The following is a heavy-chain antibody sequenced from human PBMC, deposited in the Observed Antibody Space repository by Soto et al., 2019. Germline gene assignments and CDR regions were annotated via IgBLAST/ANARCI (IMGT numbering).Heavy chain of an antibody. CDR3: ARRAVAGTSWFDP. CDR2: IYYSGRT. D-gene: IGHD6-19*01. CDR1: GGSISTSNW. J-gene: IGHJ5*02. Sequence: QVQLQESGPGLVKPSGTLSLTCAVSGGSISTSNWWNWVRQPPGKGLEWIGEIYYSGRTNFNPSLKSRVTISIDKSKNQVSLRLSSVTAADTDVYYCARRAVAGTSWFDPWGQGTQVTVSS. V-gene: IGHV4-4*02.